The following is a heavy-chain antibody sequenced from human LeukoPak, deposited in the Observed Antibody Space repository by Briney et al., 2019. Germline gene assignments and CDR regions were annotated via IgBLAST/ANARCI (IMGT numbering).Heavy chain of an antibody. CDR2: INPNSGAT. Sequence: ASVKVSCKASGYTFTGYSMHWVRQAPGQRLEWMGWINPNSGATVYAQNFQGRVTMTRDTSISTAYMELSRLTSDDTAVYYCARVMDTGGSRNWFEPWGQGTLVTVSS. V-gene: IGHV1-2*02. CDR3: ARVMDTGGSRNWFEP. CDR1: GYTFTGYS. D-gene: IGHD2-8*02. J-gene: IGHJ5*02.